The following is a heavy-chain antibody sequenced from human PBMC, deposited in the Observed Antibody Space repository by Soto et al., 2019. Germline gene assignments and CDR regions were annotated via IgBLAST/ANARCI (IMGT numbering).Heavy chain of an antibody. J-gene: IGHJ4*02. CDR2: IKEDGGKT. D-gene: IGHD3-22*01. CDR1: GFIFSSYG. CDR3: SRDYYGPGPD. V-gene: IGHV3-7*04. Sequence: GGSLRLSFAASGFIFSSYGMHWVRQAPGKGLEWVANIKEDGGKTYYVDSVKGRFTISRDNAKNSVYLQMNSLRVEDTAVYYCSRDYYGPGPDWGQGTLVTVSS.